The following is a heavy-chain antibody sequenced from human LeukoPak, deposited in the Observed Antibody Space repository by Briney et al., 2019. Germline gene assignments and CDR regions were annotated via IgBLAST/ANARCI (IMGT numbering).Heavy chain of an antibody. Sequence: SETLSLTCAVYGGSFSGYYWSWIRQPPGKGLEWIGEINHSGSTNYNPSLKSRVTISVDTSKNQFSLKLSSVTAADTAVYYCARALSLDYWGQGTLVTVSP. J-gene: IGHJ4*02. V-gene: IGHV4-34*01. CDR1: GGSFSGYY. CDR2: INHSGST. CDR3: ARALSLDY.